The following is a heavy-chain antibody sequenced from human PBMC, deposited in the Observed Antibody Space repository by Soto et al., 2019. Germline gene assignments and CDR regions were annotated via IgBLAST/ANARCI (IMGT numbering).Heavy chain of an antibody. J-gene: IGHJ4*02. CDR1: GFTFRGGG. CDR2: INGDGSGT. D-gene: IGHD3-10*01. CDR3: ARGIFGSGTANDY. Sequence: EVQLVESGGGLVQPGGSWRPPCAASGFTFRGGGMHGARQAPGKGRVWVSRINGDGSGTSYADFVKGRFTISRDDAKNTLFLQMNGLRAEDTAVYYCARGIFGSGTANDYWGQGTLVTVSS. V-gene: IGHV3-74*01.